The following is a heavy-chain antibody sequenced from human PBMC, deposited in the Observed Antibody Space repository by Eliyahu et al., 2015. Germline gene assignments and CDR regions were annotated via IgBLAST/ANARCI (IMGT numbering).Heavy chain of an antibody. V-gene: IGHV3-23*01. Sequence: EVQLLESGGGLVQPGGSLRLSCEASGFTFSSDAMSWVRQAPGKGLEWVSAITGSGDGDTAHYADSVKGRFIISRDNSKNSLFLQMNSLRVEDTAVYYCVRDQWVDWGQGTLVTVSS. CDR3: VRDQWVD. CDR2: ITGSGDGDTA. CDR1: GFTFSSDA. J-gene: IGHJ4*02. D-gene: IGHD2-8*01.